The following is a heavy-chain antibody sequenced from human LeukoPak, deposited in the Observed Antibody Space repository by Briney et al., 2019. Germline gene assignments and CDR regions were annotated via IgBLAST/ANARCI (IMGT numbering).Heavy chain of an antibody. CDR3: ARHRGYCSSTSCYPYYFDY. Sequence: PGGSLRLSCAASGFTYSRYWMSWVRQARGKGLEWVANIKEDGSVKYYVESVKGRFTISRDNSKNTLYLQMNSLRAEDTAVYYCARHRGYCSSTSCYPYYFDYWGQGTLVTVSS. CDR2: IKEDGSVK. D-gene: IGHD2-2*01. J-gene: IGHJ4*02. CDR1: GFTYSRYW. V-gene: IGHV3-7*02.